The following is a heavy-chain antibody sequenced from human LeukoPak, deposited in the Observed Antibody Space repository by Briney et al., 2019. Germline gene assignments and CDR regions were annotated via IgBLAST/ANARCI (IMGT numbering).Heavy chain of an antibody. CDR3: TKNNWFDP. Sequence: PSETLSLTCAVYIDSFTNYYWNWIRQTPGKGLEWIGEVNDSGGTNINPSLRSRVILSVDTSKNQFSLNLASVTAADTAVYYCTKNNWFDPWGQGTLVTVSS. V-gene: IGHV4-34*01. CDR2: VNDSGGT. CDR1: IDSFTNYY. J-gene: IGHJ5*02.